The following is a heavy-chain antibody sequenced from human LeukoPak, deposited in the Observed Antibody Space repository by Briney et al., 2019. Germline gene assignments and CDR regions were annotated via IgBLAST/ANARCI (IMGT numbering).Heavy chain of an antibody. V-gene: IGHV1-69*13. CDR2: LMPQYETT. J-gene: IGHJ4*02. D-gene: IGHD3-10*01. CDR1: GVTFSTNS. Sequence: SVKVSCTASGVTFSTNSFSWVRQAPGQGPEWMGGLMPQYETTFYAQSFQGRVTITADDSTSTLYMELSSLRSEDTAMYYCARQMEGEPGSFDFWGQGTLVTVSS. CDR3: ARQMEGEPGSFDF.